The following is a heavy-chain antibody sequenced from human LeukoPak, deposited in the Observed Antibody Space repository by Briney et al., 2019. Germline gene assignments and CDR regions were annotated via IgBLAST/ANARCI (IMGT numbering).Heavy chain of an antibody. D-gene: IGHD2-2*01. CDR1: GYTFTGYH. V-gene: IGHV1-2*06. CDR3: ARYCSSTSCSNFDY. CDR2: INPNSGGT. Sequence: ASVKVSCKASGYTFTGYHMHWVRQAPGQGLEWMGRINPNSGGTNYAQKFQGRVTMTRDTSISTAYTELSRLRSDDTAVYYCARYCSSTSCSNFDYWGQGTLVTVSS. J-gene: IGHJ4*02.